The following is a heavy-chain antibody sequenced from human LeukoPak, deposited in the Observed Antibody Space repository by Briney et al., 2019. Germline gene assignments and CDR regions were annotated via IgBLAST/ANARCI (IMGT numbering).Heavy chain of an antibody. V-gene: IGHV3-53*01. D-gene: IGHD3-16*01. J-gene: IGHJ4*02. CDR3: AKDEATSGGGLAS. Sequence: GGSLRLSCAASGFTVSGTHMSWVRQAPGKGLEWVSAMYTGGTTYYADSVKGRFTISRDNSRNTLFLHMSSLRADDTAVYYCAKDEATSGGGLASWGQGTLATVSS. CDR2: MYTGGTT. CDR1: GFTVSGTH.